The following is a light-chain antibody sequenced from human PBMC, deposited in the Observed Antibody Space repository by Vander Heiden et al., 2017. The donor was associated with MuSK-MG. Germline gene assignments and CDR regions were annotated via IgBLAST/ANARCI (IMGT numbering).Light chain of an antibody. V-gene: IGLV1-51*01. CDR3: GTWDSGLSGWV. Sequence: QSVLTQPPSVSAAPGQKVTISCSGSSSNIGNNYVSWYQQLPGTAPKLLIYDGNKRPSGIPDRFSGSKSGTSATLGITGLQTGDEAEYYCGTWDSGLSGWVFGGGTKL. CDR1: SSNIGNNY. J-gene: IGLJ2*01. CDR2: DGN.